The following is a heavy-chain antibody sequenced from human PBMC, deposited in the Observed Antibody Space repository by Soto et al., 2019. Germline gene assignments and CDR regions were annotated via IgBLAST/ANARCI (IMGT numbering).Heavy chain of an antibody. D-gene: IGHD3-9*01. Sequence: GASVKVSCKASGGNFRSEAISGVRQAPGHGLEWMGRIIPMFSTPHYAQKFQGRVTIIADESTTTVNMEMRGLTYEDTAVYYCARAQFSDILTADDYGMDVWGQGTSVTVSS. CDR3: ARAQFSDILTADDYGMDV. CDR2: IIPMFSTP. CDR1: GGNFRSEA. J-gene: IGHJ6*02. V-gene: IGHV1-69*13.